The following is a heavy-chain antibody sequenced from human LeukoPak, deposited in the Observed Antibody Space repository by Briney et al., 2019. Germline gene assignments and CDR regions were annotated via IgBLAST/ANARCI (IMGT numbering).Heavy chain of an antibody. V-gene: IGHV3-7*03. Sequence: QPGGSLRLSCAASGFTFSSYWMNWARQAPGKGLEWVASINHNGNVNYYVDSEKGRFTISRDNAKNSLYLQMSNLRAEDTAVYFCARGGGLDVWGQGATVTVSS. D-gene: IGHD3-16*01. CDR3: ARGGGLDV. CDR2: INHNGNVN. J-gene: IGHJ6*02. CDR1: GFTFSSYW.